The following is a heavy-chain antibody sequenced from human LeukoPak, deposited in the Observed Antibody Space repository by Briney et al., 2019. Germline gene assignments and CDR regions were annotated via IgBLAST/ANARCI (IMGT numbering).Heavy chain of an antibody. J-gene: IGHJ6*02. CDR2: IKQDGSEK. CDR3: ARVSRDFNSNYYYYYGMDV. Sequence: GGSLRLSCAASGFTFSSYWMSWVRQAPGKGLEWVANIKQDGSEKYYVDSVKGRFTISRDNAKNSLYLQMNSLRAEDTAVYYCARVSRDFNSNYYYYYGMDVWGQGTTVTVSS. D-gene: IGHD4-11*01. V-gene: IGHV3-7*01. CDR1: GFTFSSYW.